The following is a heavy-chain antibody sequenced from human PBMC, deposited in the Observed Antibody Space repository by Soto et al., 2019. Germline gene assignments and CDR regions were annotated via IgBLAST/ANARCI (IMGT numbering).Heavy chain of an antibody. CDR3: ASLEGSIFGVVISPRKTGYYYYGMDV. Sequence: EVQLVESGGGLVKPGGSLRLSCAASGFTFSSYSMNWVRQAPGKGLEWVSSISSSSSYIYYADSVKGRFTISRDNAKNSMELQMNSLRAEDTAVYYCASLEGSIFGVVISPRKTGYYYYGMDVWGQGTTVTVSS. CDR1: GFTFSSYS. D-gene: IGHD3-3*01. CDR2: ISSSSSYI. V-gene: IGHV3-21*01. J-gene: IGHJ6*02.